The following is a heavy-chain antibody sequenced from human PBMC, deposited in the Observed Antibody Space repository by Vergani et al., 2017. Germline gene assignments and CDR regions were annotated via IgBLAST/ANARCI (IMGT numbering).Heavy chain of an antibody. CDR1: GYTFSDYY. CDR2: INPHTGGT. J-gene: IGHJ6*03. CDR3: ARYHGYVWGSDYYMDV. V-gene: IGHV1-2*02. D-gene: IGHD3-16*01. Sequence: QVHLVQSGAEVKKPGASVQVSCKASGYTFSDYYMHWVRQAPGQGLEWMGWINPHTGGTNYAQKFQGRVTMTRDTSISTAYMELSRLRSDDTAVYYCARYHGYVWGSDYYMDVWGKGTTVTVSS.